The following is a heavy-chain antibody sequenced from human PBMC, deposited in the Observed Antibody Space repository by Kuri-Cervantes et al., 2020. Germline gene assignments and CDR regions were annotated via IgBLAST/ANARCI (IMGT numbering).Heavy chain of an antibody. CDR1: GFTFSSYD. Sequence: GSLRLSCTASGFTFSSYDMHWVRQAPGKGLVWVSRINRDWSSTSYADSVKGRFTISRDNAKNTLYLQMNSLRAEDTAVYYCAREEVYGDYYYGMDVWGQGTTVTVSS. D-gene: IGHD5/OR15-5a*01. J-gene: IGHJ6*02. V-gene: IGHV3-74*01. CDR2: INRDWSST. CDR3: AREEVYGDYYYGMDV.